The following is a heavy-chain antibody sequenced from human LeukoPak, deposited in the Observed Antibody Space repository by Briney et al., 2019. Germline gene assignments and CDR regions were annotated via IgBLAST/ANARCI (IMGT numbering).Heavy chain of an antibody. CDR3: ARDVAAAGTGYYYYYGMDV. D-gene: IGHD6-13*01. J-gene: IGHJ6*02. Sequence: GGSLRLSCAASGFTFSSYAMHWVRQAPGKGLEWVAVISYDGSNKYYADSVKGRFTISRGNSKNTLYLRMNSLRAEDTAVYYCARDVAAAGTGYYYYYGMDVWGQGTTVTVSS. CDR2: ISYDGSNK. V-gene: IGHV3-30-3*01. CDR1: GFTFSSYA.